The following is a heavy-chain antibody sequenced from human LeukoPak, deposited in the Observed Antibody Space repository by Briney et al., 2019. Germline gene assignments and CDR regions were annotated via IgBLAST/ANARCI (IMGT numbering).Heavy chain of an antibody. Sequence: PSETLSLTCTVSGGSISSYYWSWIRQPAGKGLEWIGRIYTSGSTNYNPSLKSRVTMSVDTSKNQFSLKLSSVTAADTAVYYCARGASITGANWFDPWGQGTLVTVSS. D-gene: IGHD1-20*01. J-gene: IGHJ5*02. CDR2: IYTSGST. V-gene: IGHV4-4*07. CDR3: ARGASITGANWFDP. CDR1: GGSISSYY.